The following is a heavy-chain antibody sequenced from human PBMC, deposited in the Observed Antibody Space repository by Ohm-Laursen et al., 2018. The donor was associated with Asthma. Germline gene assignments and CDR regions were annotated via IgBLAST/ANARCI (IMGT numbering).Heavy chain of an antibody. CDR3: ARVSSSWFDF. J-gene: IGHJ4*02. Sequence: PSDTLSLTCTVSRGSITSGGYSWGWIRQPPGKGLEGVGHTYHSGSTYYNPSLKSRVAISVDRSKNQFSLTLSSVTASDTAIYYCARVSSSWFDFWGQGTLVTVSS. V-gene: IGHV4-30-2*01. CDR2: TYHSGST. D-gene: IGHD6-13*01. CDR1: RGSITSGGYS.